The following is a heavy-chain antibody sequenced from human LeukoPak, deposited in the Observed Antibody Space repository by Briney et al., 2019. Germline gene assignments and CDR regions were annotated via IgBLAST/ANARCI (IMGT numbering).Heavy chain of an antibody. Sequence: HSGGSLRLSCAASGFTFSSYAMSWVRQAPGKGLEWVSAISGSGGSTYYADSVKGRFTISRDNSKNTLYLQMNSLRAEDTAVYYCAKDQAWGYSGYDPKASYYYYGMDVWGQGTTVTVSS. CDR3: AKDQAWGYSGYDPKASYYYYGMDV. D-gene: IGHD5-12*01. J-gene: IGHJ6*02. V-gene: IGHV3-23*01. CDR1: GFTFSSYA. CDR2: ISGSGGST.